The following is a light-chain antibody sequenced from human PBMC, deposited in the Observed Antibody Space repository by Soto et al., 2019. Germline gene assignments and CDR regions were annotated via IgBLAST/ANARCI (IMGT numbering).Light chain of an antibody. CDR3: QSYDSSLRSV. CDR1: SSNIGAGYD. Sequence: QPVLTQPPSVSGAPGQRVTISCTGSSSNIGAGYDVHWYQQLPGTAPKLLIHGNSNRPSGVPDRFSGSKSGTSASLAITGLQAEDEADYYCQSYDSSLRSVFGGGTKLTVL. J-gene: IGLJ2*01. V-gene: IGLV1-40*01. CDR2: GNS.